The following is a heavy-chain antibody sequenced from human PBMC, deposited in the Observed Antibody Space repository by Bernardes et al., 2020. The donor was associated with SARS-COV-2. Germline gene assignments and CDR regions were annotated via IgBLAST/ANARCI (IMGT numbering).Heavy chain of an antibody. Sequence: GSLRLSCAASGFTFSSYWMSWVRQAPGKGLEWVANIKGDGSQISSVDSVRGRFTISRDNARNLLYLQMSSLRAEDTAVYYCARIDEYCSGGSCYYYGMDVWGQGTTVTVSS. J-gene: IGHJ6*02. V-gene: IGHV3-7*01. D-gene: IGHD2-15*01. CDR2: IKGDGSQI. CDR1: GFTFSSYW. CDR3: ARIDEYCSGGSCYYYGMDV.